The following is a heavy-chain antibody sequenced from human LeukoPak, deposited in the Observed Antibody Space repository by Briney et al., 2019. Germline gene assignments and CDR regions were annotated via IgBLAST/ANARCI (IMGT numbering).Heavy chain of an antibody. D-gene: IGHD2-21*02. CDR2: INSDGSST. V-gene: IGHV3-74*01. CDR3: ARGPPYIVVVTAIGFFDY. Sequence: GGSLRLSCAASGFTFSSYWMHWVRQAPGKGLVWVSRINSDGSSTSYADSVKGRFTISRDNAKNTLYLQMNSLRAEDTAVYYCARGPPYIVVVTAIGFFDYWGQGTLVTVSS. J-gene: IGHJ4*02. CDR1: GFTFSSYW.